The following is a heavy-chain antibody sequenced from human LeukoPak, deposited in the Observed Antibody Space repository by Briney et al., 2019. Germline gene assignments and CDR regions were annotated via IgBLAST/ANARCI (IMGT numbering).Heavy chain of an antibody. Sequence: GSLRLSCAASGFTFSSYGMHWVRQAPGKGLEWVAVISYDGSNKYYADSVKGRFTISRDNSKNTLYLQMNSLRAEDTAVYYCAKGQIYGGNPPDYGMDVWGQGTTVTVSS. CDR1: GFTFSSYG. D-gene: IGHD4-23*01. V-gene: IGHV3-30*18. J-gene: IGHJ6*02. CDR2: ISYDGSNK. CDR3: AKGQIYGGNPPDYGMDV.